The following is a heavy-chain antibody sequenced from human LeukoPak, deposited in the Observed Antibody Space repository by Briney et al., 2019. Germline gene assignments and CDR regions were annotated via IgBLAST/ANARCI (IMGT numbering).Heavy chain of an antibody. CDR1: GYTFTSYG. D-gene: IGHD4-17*01. CDR2: INTYNGNT. CDR3: ATEPPGTTVTTTPLKY. Sequence: GASVKVSCKASGYTFTSYGISWVRQAPGQGLAWMGWINTYNGNTNYAQKFQGRVTMTRDTSISTAYMELSRLRSDDTAVYYCATEPPGTTVTTTPLKYWGQGTLVTVSS. V-gene: IGHV1-18*01. J-gene: IGHJ4*02.